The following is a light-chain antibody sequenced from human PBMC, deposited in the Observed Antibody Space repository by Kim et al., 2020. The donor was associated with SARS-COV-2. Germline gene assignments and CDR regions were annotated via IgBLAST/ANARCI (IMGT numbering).Light chain of an antibody. CDR3: QQYDYPPLT. J-gene: IGKJ4*01. CDR1: QDINKF. V-gene: IGKV1-33*01. Sequence: DIQMTQYPSSLSASVRDSVTITCQASQDINKFLNWYQQKPGKAPKLLIYDASNLETGVPSRFSGSGSGTDFALTIRSLQPEDVGTYYCQQYDYPPLTFGGGTKVDIK. CDR2: DAS.